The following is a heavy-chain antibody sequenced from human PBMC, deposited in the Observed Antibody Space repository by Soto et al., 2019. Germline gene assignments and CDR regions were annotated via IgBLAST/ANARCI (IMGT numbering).Heavy chain of an antibody. D-gene: IGHD3-3*01. Sequence: QITLNESGPTVVRPTETLTLTCRFSGFSLTTSGVGVGWIRQSPGKAPSWLALIYWDDDKRSGASLKSRLTIANDTSKNQVVLTVSDLDPTDTATYYCAHRGLRTVVGLVTTTAIYFDFCGQGTPVAVSS. V-gene: IGHV2-5*05. J-gene: IGHJ4*02. CDR2: IYWDDDK. CDR1: GFSLTTSGVG. CDR3: AHRGLRTVVGLVTTTAIYFDF.